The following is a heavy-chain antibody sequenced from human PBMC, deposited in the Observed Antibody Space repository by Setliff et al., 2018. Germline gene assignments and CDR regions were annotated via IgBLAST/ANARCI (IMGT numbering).Heavy chain of an antibody. D-gene: IGHD6-19*01. J-gene: IGHJ4*02. CDR3: ARRASSVTVTGYYFDS. CDR2: ISPPTGNT. CDR1: GNNFNGYY. Sequence: ASVKVSCKASGNNFNGYYLHWVRQAPGQGLEWLGWISPPTGNTNYAQNFQGRVTRTRXXXINKPXXXXXXXXXDDTAFYYCARRASSVTVTGYYFDSWGQGTLVTVS. V-gene: IGHV1-2*02.